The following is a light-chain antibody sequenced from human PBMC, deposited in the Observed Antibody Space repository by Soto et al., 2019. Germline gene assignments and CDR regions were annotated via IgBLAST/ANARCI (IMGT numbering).Light chain of an antibody. J-gene: IGLJ1*01. V-gene: IGLV2-8*01. Sequence: LTQPPSASGSPGQSVTISCTGTSSDVGGYNYVSWYQQYPGKAPKLMIYEVSKRPSGVPDRLSGSKSGNTASLTVSGLQAEDEADYYCSSYAGSNKSVFGTGTKVTVL. CDR3: SSYAGSNKSV. CDR1: SSDVGGYNY. CDR2: EVS.